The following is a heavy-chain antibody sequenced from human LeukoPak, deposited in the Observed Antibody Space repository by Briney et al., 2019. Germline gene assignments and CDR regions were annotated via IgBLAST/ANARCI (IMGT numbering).Heavy chain of an antibody. CDR3: ARVSGSYHDY. CDR2: IDSSCTTI. Sequence: GGSLRLSCAASGFTFSSCEMNWVRQPPGKGLEWVSYIDSSCTTIYYADSVKGRFTSSRDNAKNSLHLQMNSLRADDTAVYDCARVSGSYHDYWGQGTLVTVSS. V-gene: IGHV3-48*03. CDR1: GFTFSSCE. D-gene: IGHD1-26*01. J-gene: IGHJ4*02.